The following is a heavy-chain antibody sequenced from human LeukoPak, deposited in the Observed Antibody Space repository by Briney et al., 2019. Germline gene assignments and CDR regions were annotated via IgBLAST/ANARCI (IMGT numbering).Heavy chain of an antibody. CDR3: ARVATYYDSSGYNSGYFDY. J-gene: IGHJ4*02. Sequence: GGSLRLSRAASGFTLRSYWMHWVRQAPGKGLVWVSRINSDGSSTSYADSVKGRFTISRDNAKNTLYLQMNSLRAEDTAVYYCARVATYYDSSGYNSGYFDYWGQGTLVTVSS. V-gene: IGHV3-74*01. CDR2: INSDGSST. D-gene: IGHD3-22*01. CDR1: GFTLRSYW.